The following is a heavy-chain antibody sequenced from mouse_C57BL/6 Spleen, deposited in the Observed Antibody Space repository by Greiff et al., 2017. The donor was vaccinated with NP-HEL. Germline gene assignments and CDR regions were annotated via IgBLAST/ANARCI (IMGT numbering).Heavy chain of an antibody. CDR2: IDPSDSYT. J-gene: IGHJ2*01. Sequence: QVQLQQPGAELVKPGASVKLSCKASGYTFTSYWMQWVKQRPGQGLEWIGEIDPSDSYTNYNQKFKGKATLTVDTSSSTAYMQLSSLTSEDSAVYYCARDVRNFDYGGQGTTLTVSS. CDR3: ARDVRNFDY. CDR1: GYTFTSYW. D-gene: IGHD1-1*01. V-gene: IGHV1-50*01.